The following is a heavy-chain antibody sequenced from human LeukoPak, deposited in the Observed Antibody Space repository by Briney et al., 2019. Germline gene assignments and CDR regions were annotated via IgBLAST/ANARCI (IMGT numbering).Heavy chain of an antibody. CDR3: AKSSSGGSCYSVRGCWFDP. J-gene: IGHJ5*02. CDR1: GFTFSSFG. V-gene: IGHV3-30*18. CDR2: ISYDGSNK. Sequence: GRSLRLSCAASGFTFSSFGIHWVRQAPGKGLEWVAVISYDGSNKYYADSVKGRFTISRDNSKNTLYLQIDSLRAEDTALYYCAKSSSGGSCYSVRGCWFDPWGQGTLVTVSS. D-gene: IGHD2-15*01.